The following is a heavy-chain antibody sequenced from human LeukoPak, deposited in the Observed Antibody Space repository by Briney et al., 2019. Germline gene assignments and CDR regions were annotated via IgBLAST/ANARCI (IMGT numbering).Heavy chain of an antibody. CDR3: ARAPGRVLPPIFGY. V-gene: IGHV1-2*02. CDR2: INPNSGGT. Sequence: GASVKVSCKASGYTFTGYYMHWVRQAPGQGLEWMGWINPNSGGTNYAQKFQGRVTMTRDTSISTAYMELSRLRSDDTAVYYCARAPGRVLPPIFGYWVQGTLVSVPP. CDR1: GYTFTGYY. J-gene: IGHJ4*02. D-gene: IGHD2-15*01.